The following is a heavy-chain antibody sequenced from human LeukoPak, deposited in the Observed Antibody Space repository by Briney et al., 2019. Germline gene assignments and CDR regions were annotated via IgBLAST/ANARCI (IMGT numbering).Heavy chain of an antibody. Sequence: GGSLRLSCAAPGFTFSSYAMHWVRQAPGKGLEWVAVISYDGSNKYYADSVKGRFTISRDNSKNTLYLQMNSLRAEDTAVYYCARGGIKVLYEANDYWGRGTLVTVSS. J-gene: IGHJ4*02. CDR2: ISYDGSNK. D-gene: IGHD5/OR15-5a*01. V-gene: IGHV3-30*04. CDR3: ARGGIKVLYEANDY. CDR1: GFTFSSYA.